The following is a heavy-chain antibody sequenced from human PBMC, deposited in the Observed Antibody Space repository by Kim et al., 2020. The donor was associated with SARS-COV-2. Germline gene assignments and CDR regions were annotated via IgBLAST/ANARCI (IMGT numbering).Heavy chain of an antibody. V-gene: IGHV4-39*01. J-gene: IGHJ4*02. CDR1: GGSISSSSYY. D-gene: IGHD6-13*01. Sequence: SETLSLTCTVSGGSISSSSYYWGWIRQPPGKGLEWIGSIYYSGSTYYNPSLKSRVTISVDTSKNQFSLKLSSVTAADTAVYYCARNGYSSSELEPDQPLDYWGQGTLVTVSS. CDR3: ARNGYSSSELEPDQPLDY. CDR2: IYYSGST.